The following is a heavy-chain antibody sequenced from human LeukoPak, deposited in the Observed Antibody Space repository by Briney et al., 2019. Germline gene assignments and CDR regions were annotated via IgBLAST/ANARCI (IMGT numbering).Heavy chain of an antibody. CDR2: ISSSSSYI. V-gene: IGHV3-21*01. J-gene: IGHJ6*02. Sequence: GGSLRPSCAASGFTFSSYTMNWVRQAPGKGLEWVSSISSSSSYIYYADSVKGRLTISRDNAKNSLYLQMNSLRAEDTAVYYCARDPTPRYCSGGSCYTHYGMDVWGQGTTVTVSS. D-gene: IGHD2-15*01. CDR3: ARDPTPRYCSGGSCYTHYGMDV. CDR1: GFTFSSYT.